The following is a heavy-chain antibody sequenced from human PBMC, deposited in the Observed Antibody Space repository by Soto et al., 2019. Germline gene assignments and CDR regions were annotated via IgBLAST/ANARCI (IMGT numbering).Heavy chain of an antibody. V-gene: IGHV3-23*01. CDR3: ATFYYYDSSGPSPYYYYYYGMDV. D-gene: IGHD3-22*01. Sequence: PGGSLRLSCAASGFTFSSYAMSWVRQAPGKGLEWVSAISGSGGSTYYADSVKGRFTISRDNSKNTLYLQMNSLRAEDTAVYYCATFYYYDSSGPSPYYYYYYGMDVWGQGTTVTVSS. CDR1: GFTFSSYA. CDR2: ISGSGGST. J-gene: IGHJ6*02.